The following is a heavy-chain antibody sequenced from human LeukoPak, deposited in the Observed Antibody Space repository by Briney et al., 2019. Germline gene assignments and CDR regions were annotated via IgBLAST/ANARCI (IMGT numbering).Heavy chain of an antibody. CDR1: GGSISSYY. CDR2: IYYSGST. V-gene: IGHV4-59*08. J-gene: IGHJ4*02. D-gene: IGHD6-19*01. Sequence: PSETLSLTCTVSGGSISSYYWSWIRQPPGKGLEWIGYIYYSGSTNYNPSLKSRVTISVDTSKNQFSLKLSSVTAADTAVYYCARLYSSGWYYFDYWGQGTLVTVFS. CDR3: ARLYSSGWYYFDY.